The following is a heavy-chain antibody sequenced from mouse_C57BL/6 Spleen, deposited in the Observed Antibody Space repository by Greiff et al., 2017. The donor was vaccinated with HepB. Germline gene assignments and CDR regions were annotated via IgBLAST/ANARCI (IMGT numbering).Heavy chain of an antibody. V-gene: IGHV1-50*01. Sequence: QVQLQQPGAELVKPGASVKLSCKASGYTFTSYWMQWVKQRPGQGLEWIGEIDPSDSYTNYNQKFKGKATLTVDTSSSTAYMQLSSLTSEDSAVYYCGGGAYWGQGTLVTVSA. CDR2: IDPSDSYT. CDR3: GGGAY. J-gene: IGHJ3*01. CDR1: GYTFTSYW.